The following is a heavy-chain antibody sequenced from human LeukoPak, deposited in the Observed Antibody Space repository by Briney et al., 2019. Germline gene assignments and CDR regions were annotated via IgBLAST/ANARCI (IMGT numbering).Heavy chain of an antibody. Sequence: PSETLSLTCTVSGGSISSNPYYWSWIRQPPGKGLEWIGYIYYSGSTNYNPSLKSRVTISVDTSKNQFSLKLSSVTAADTAVYYCARGHSSGRIIDYWGQGTLVTVSS. J-gene: IGHJ4*02. V-gene: IGHV4-61*01. CDR2: IYYSGST. CDR3: ARGHSSGRIIDY. CDR1: GGSISSNPYY. D-gene: IGHD3-22*01.